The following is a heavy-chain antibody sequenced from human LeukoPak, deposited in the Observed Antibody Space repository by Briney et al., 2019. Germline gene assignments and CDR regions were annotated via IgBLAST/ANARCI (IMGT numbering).Heavy chain of an antibody. CDR1: GFTFSSYG. CDR2: IWYDGSNK. Sequence: PGRCVRLSCAASGFTFSSYGMHWVRQAPDKGLEWVAVIWYDGSNKYYADSVKGRFTISRDNSKNTLYLQMNSLRAEDTAVYYCARDHGSGSYFSHCDYWGQGILVTVSS. V-gene: IGHV3-33*01. D-gene: IGHD3-10*01. CDR3: ARDHGSGSYFSHCDY. J-gene: IGHJ4*02.